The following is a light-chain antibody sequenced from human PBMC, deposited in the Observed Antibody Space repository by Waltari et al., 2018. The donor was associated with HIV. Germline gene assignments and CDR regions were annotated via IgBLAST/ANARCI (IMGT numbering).Light chain of an antibody. Sequence: VMTQSPLALPVTPGEPASISCRSSRGLLQSNGYNYLDWCLQKPGQSPQLRAYFASKRACGAPDRFSGSGSGGGCTLKISRVEAEDVGVYYCMEAREVTFGQGTKVEIK. CDR2: FAS. CDR1: RGLLQSNGYNY. CDR3: MEAREVT. V-gene: IGKV2-28*01. J-gene: IGKJ1*01.